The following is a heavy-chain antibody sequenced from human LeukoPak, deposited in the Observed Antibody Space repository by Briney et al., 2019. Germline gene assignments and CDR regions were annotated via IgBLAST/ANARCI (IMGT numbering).Heavy chain of an antibody. V-gene: IGHV1-3*01. D-gene: IGHD3-10*01. CDR2: INAGNGNT. Sequence: ASVKVSCKASGYTFTSYAMHWVRQAPGQRLEWMGWINAGNGNTKYSQKFQGRVTITRDTSASTAYMELSSLRSEDTAVYCCARGVNYYGSGSYYNRDYWGQGTLVTVSS. CDR1: GYTFTSYA. J-gene: IGHJ4*02. CDR3: ARGVNYYGSGSYYNRDY.